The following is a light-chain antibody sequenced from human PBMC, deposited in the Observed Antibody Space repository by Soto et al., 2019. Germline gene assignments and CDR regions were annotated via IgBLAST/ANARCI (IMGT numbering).Light chain of an antibody. CDR1: SSDVGAYNY. CDR3: SSYTSSGTYV. Sequence: QSVLTQPASVSGSPGQSITISCTGTSSDVGAYNYVSWYEQHPGKAPKLMIYEVSNRPSGVSNRFSGSKSGNTASLTISGLHDEEETDYYCSSYTSSGTYVFGAGTKVTVL. CDR2: EVS. J-gene: IGLJ1*01. V-gene: IGLV2-14*01.